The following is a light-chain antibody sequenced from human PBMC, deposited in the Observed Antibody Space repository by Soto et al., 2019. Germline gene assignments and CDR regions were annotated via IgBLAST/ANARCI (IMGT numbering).Light chain of an antibody. V-gene: IGKV3-11*01. CDR1: QSVSSF. Sequence: EIVLTQSPATLSLSPGERATLSCRASQSVSSFLAWYQQPPGQAPRLLIYDASNRAPGIPARFSGSGSRTDFTLTISSLEPEDFAVYYCQQRSNWPKTFGQGTKVEIK. CDR2: DAS. CDR3: QQRSNWPKT. J-gene: IGKJ1*01.